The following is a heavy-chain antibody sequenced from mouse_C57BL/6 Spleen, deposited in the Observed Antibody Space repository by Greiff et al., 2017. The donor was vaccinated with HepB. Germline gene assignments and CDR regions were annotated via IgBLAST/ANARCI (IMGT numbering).Heavy chain of an antibody. CDR2: ISSGGDYI. CDR1: GFTFSSYA. V-gene: IGHV5S21*01. Sequence: EVKLVEPGAGLVKPGGSLKLSCAASGFTFSSYAMSWVRQTPEKRLEWVAYISSGGDYIYYADTFKDRFTITRDKAMNTLYLQMSSLKSEDTAMYYCARLLVARWYYDVWGTGTTVTVSS. D-gene: IGHD1-1*01. J-gene: IGHJ1*03. CDR3: ARLLVARWYYDV.